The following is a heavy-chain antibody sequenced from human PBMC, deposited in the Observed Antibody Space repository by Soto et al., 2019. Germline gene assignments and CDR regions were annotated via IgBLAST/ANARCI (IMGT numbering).Heavy chain of an antibody. CDR2: ITSTGGDT. CDR1: GFTFSNFV. J-gene: IGHJ6*02. Sequence: SCATSGFTFSNFVMRWVRQTPGKGLEWVSTITSTGGDTYYTDSVKGRFTISRDNSKNTLYLQMSSLRAEDTALYYCTKASSDRHHMDVWGQGTTVTVSS. CDR3: TKASSDRHHMDV. V-gene: IGHV3-23*01.